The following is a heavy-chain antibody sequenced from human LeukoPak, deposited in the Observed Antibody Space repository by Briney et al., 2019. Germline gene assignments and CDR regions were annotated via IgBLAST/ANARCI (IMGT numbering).Heavy chain of an antibody. CDR1: GFTFSSYG. V-gene: IGHV3-30*18. J-gene: IGHJ3*02. CDR2: ISFDGSNK. CDR3: AKKYSPLWFGTDAFDI. D-gene: IGHD3-10*01. Sequence: PGGSLRLSCAASGFTFSSYGMHWVRQAPGKGLEWVAIISFDGSNKFYADSVKGRFTISRDNSKNTLYLQMSSLRAEDTAVYYCAKKYSPLWFGTDAFDIWGQGTMVTVSS.